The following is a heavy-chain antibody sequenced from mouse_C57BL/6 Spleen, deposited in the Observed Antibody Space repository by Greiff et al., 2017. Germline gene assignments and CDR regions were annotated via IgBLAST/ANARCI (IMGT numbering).Heavy chain of an antibody. Sequence: DVKLVESGGDLVKPGGSLKLSCAASGFTFSSYGMSWVRQTPDKRLEWVATISSGGSYTYYPDSVKGRFTISRDNAKNTLYLQMSSLKSEDTAMYYCARHADEAMDYWGQGTSVTVSS. CDR3: ARHADEAMDY. J-gene: IGHJ4*01. CDR1: GFTFSSYG. V-gene: IGHV5-6*02. CDR2: ISSGGSYT.